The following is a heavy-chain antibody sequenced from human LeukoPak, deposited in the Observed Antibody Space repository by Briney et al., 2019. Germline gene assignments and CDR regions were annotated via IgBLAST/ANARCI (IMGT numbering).Heavy chain of an antibody. Sequence: PGGSLRLSCAASGLTFSSYWMSWVRQAPGKGLEWVANIKKDGSEKYYVDSVKGRFTISRDNAKNSLYLQMNSLRADDTAVYYCARGYYYDSRGYWGQGTLVTVSS. CDR2: IKKDGSEK. J-gene: IGHJ4*02. D-gene: IGHD3-10*01. CDR1: GLTFSSYW. V-gene: IGHV3-7*01. CDR3: ARGYYYDSRGY.